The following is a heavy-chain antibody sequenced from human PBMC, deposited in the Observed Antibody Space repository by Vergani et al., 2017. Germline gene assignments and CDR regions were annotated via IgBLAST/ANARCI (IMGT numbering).Heavy chain of an antibody. J-gene: IGHJ4*02. V-gene: IGHV1-46*01. Sequence: QVQLVQSGAEVKKPGASVKVSCKASGYTFTSYYMHWVRQAPGQGLEWMGIINPSGGSTSYAQKFQGRVTMTRDTSTSTVYMELSSLRSEDTAVYYCTREGFYDYVXGSYRLRGGYYFDYWGQGTLVTVSS. CDR2: INPSGGST. D-gene: IGHD3-16*02. CDR3: TREGFYDYVXGSYRLRGGYYFDY. CDR1: GYTFTSYY.